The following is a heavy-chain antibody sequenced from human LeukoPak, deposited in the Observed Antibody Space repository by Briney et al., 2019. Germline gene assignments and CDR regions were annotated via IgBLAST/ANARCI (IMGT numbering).Heavy chain of an antibody. V-gene: IGHV4-30-4*01. D-gene: IGHD5-18*01. J-gene: IGHJ5*02. CDR1: GGSISSGDYY. CDR2: FYYTGKT. CDR3: ARTGFTYGSAGS. Sequence: PSETLSLTCTVPGGSISSGDYYWSWVRQPPGKGLEWIGCFYYTGKTFYNPSLQSRVAISGDTAKNQVSLRVTSVTAADTALYYCARTGFTYGSAGSWGQGTLVTVSA.